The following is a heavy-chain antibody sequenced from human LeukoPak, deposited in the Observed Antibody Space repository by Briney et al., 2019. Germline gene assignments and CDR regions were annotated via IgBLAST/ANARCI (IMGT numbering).Heavy chain of an antibody. CDR1: GYTFTDCY. Sequence: GASVKVSCKASGYTFTDCYMHWVRQAPGQGLEWMGWLNPNSGDTNYAQKFQGRVSMTRDSSIGTAYMDLSDLRSEDTAAYSCARGRNIEMTTMSGGSDYWGQGTLVTVSS. V-gene: IGHV1-2*02. CDR3: ARGRNIEMTTMSGGSDY. J-gene: IGHJ4*02. CDR2: LNPNSGDT. D-gene: IGHD5-24*01.